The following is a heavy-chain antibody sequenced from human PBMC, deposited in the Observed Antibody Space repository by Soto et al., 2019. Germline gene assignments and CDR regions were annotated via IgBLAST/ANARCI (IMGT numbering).Heavy chain of an antibody. CDR2: VNDSGST. Sequence: QVQLHQWGAGLLKPSETLSLTCAVSGGSFSNYYWTWIRQPPGAGLEWIGEVNDSGSTSYSPALKSRGTSSVDSSKNQFSLILTSVTAADRAVYFCARCQYHGSAGFYTNRYFYGVDVWGQGTTVTVSS. D-gene: IGHD3-22*01. J-gene: IGHJ6*02. CDR3: ARCQYHGSAGFYTNRYFYGVDV. CDR1: GGSFSNYY. V-gene: IGHV4-34*01.